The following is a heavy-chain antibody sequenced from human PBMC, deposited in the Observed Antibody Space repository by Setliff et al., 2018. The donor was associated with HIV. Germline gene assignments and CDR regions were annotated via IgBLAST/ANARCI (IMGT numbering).Heavy chain of an antibody. CDR2: IIPMFGAT. J-gene: IGHJ1*01. CDR3: ARDPFPSTNYYDSSMYPFAQFFQH. D-gene: IGHD3-22*01. V-gene: IGHV1-69*13. CDR1: GVSFSSYA. Sequence: VASVKVSCKTSGVSFSSYAISWVRQAPGQGLEWMGGIIPMFGATNYAQKFQGRVTITADESTNTAYMELSSLRSEDTAVYYCARDPFPSTNYYDSSMYPFAQFFQHWGQGTPVTVSS.